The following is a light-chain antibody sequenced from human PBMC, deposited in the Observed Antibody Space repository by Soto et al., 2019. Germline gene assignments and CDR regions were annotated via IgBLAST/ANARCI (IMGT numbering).Light chain of an antibody. CDR2: TAS. CDR1: QGISNY. J-gene: IGKJ1*01. Sequence: DIQFTQPPSFLSASGGYIVTIICRASQGISNYLAWYQQKPGKAPNLLIHTASTLQSGVPSRFSGSGSGTDFTLTISSLQPEDVATYYCQKYDSDSRTVGQGTKVDIK. V-gene: IGKV1-27*01. CDR3: QKYDSDSRT.